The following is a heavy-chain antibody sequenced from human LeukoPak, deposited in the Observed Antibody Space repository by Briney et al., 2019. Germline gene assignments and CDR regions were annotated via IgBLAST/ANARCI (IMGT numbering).Heavy chain of an antibody. V-gene: IGHV3-23*01. J-gene: IGHJ4*02. Sequence: GGSLRLSCAASGFTFSSYAMSWVRQAPGKGLEWVSAISGSGGSTYYADSVKGRFTISRDNSKNTLYLQMNSLRAEDTAVYYCAKQHIVVVPAVRGFDYWGQGTLVTVSS. D-gene: IGHD2-2*01. CDR3: AKQHIVVVPAVRGFDY. CDR1: GFTFSSYA. CDR2: ISGSGGST.